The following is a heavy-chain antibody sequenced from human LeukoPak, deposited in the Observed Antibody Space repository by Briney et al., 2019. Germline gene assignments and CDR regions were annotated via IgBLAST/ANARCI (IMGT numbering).Heavy chain of an antibody. CDR3: ARGIGVLRFLEWLFPLDY. V-gene: IGHV3-30-3*01. J-gene: IGHJ4*02. CDR1: GFTFSSYA. D-gene: IGHD3-3*01. Sequence: GGSQRLSCAASGFTFSSYAMHWVRQAPGKGLGWVAVISYDGSNKYYADSVKGRFTISRDNSKNTLYLQMNSLRAEDTAVYYCARGIGVLRFLEWLFPLDYWGQGTLVTVSS. CDR2: ISYDGSNK.